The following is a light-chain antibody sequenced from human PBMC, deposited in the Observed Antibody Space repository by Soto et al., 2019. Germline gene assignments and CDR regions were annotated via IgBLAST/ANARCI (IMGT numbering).Light chain of an antibody. CDR2: DAS. CDR1: QTISTY. V-gene: IGKV1-5*01. J-gene: IGKJ1*01. Sequence: STLSASVGDRVTITCRASQTISTYLAWYQQKPGKAPQLLIYDASTLNSGVPSTFSGSGSGTEFSLTISSLQPNDFATYYCQQYNSYSPRTFGQGTKVDIK. CDR3: QQYNSYSPRT.